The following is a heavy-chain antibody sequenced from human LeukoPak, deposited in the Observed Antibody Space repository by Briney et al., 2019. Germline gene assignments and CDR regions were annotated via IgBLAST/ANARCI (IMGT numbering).Heavy chain of an antibody. CDR1: GFTFSSYW. CDR3: ARGGYSGYDYDFDY. D-gene: IGHD5-12*01. Sequence: GGSLRLSCAASGFTFSSYWMSWVRQAPGKGLEWVANIKQDGSEKYYVDSVKGRFTISRDNAKNSLYLQMNSLRAEDTAVYYCARGGYSGYDYDFDYWGQGTLVTVSS. J-gene: IGHJ4*02. CDR2: IKQDGSEK. V-gene: IGHV3-7*01.